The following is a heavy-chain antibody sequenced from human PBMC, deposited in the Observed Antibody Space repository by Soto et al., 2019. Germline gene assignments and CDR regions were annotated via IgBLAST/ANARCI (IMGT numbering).Heavy chain of an antibody. CDR2: IQTGGAT. V-gene: IGHV3-53*01. CDR1: GFTVSRYD. CDR3: VRVLYDSGVVDF. J-gene: IGHJ4*02. Sequence: QLVESGGGLFQAGGSTRLSCLASGFTVSRYDMAWVRQAPGKGLEWASIIQTGGATYCTDSAQGRFTISRDNSRNTVYLQMSSLRVEDTGVYSCVRVLYDSGVVDFWGQGSPITVS. D-gene: IGHD5-12*01.